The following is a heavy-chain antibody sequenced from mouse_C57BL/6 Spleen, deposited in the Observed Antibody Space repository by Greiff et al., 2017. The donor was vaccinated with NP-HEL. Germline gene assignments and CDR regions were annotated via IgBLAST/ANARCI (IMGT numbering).Heavy chain of an antibody. CDR1: GFSLTSYG. CDR3: ASGGLHSQEGFAY. Sequence: VQLQQSGPGLVAPSQSLSITCTVSGFSLTSYGVDWVRQSPGKGLEWLGVIWGVGSTNYNSALKSRLSISKDNSKSQVFLKMNSLQTDDTAMYYCASGGLHSQEGFAYWGQGTLVTVSA. V-gene: IGHV2-6*01. J-gene: IGHJ3*01. D-gene: IGHD2-10*01. CDR2: IWGVGST.